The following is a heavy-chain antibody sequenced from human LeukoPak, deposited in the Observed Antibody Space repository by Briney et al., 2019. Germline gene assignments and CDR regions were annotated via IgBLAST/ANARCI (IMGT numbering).Heavy chain of an antibody. Sequence: SQTLSLTCTVSGGSISSGSYYWSWIRQPAGKGLEWIGRIYTSGSTNYNPSLKSRVTISVDTSKNQFSLKLSSVTAADTAVYYCASLNSSSWYWGQGTLVTVSS. J-gene: IGHJ1*01. CDR3: ASLNSSSWY. V-gene: IGHV4-61*02. CDR2: IYTSGST. CDR1: GGSISSGSYY. D-gene: IGHD6-13*01.